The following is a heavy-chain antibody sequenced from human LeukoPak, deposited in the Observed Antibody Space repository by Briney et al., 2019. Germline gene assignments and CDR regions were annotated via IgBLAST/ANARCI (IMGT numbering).Heavy chain of an antibody. CDR1: GFTFSSYS. CDR3: AREKTGDPCFDY. D-gene: IGHD7-27*01. Sequence: GGSLRLSCAASGFTFSSYSMNWVRQAPGKGLEWVSSISSSSSYIYYADSVKGRFTISRDNAKNSLYLQMNSLKAEDTAVYYCAREKTGDPCFDYWGQGTLVTVSS. V-gene: IGHV3-21*01. J-gene: IGHJ4*02. CDR2: ISSSSSYI.